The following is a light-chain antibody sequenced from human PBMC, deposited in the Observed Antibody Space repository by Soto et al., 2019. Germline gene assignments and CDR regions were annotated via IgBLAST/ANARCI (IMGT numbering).Light chain of an antibody. J-gene: IGLJ1*01. CDR1: SSDIGVYNY. V-gene: IGLV2-14*03. CDR2: DVS. CDR3: ASYTSRSTFRYV. Sequence: QSVLXXXXSXXGSXGQSXTISXXGTSSDIGVYNYVSWFQHHPGKAPKLMIYDVSNRPSGVSNRFSGSKSGNTASLTISGLQTEDEADYYCASYTSRSTFRYVFXTGTKLTVL.